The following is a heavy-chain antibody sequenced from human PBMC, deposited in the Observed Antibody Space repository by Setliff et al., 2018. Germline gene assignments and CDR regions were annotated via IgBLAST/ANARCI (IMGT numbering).Heavy chain of an antibody. J-gene: IGHJ5*02. CDR3: ARSGVRYCSGGSCFWWFDP. CDR2: INAGNGNT. CDR1: GYTFTSYS. Sequence: ASVKVSCKASGYTFTSYSMHWVRQAPGQSLEWMGWINAGNGNTKYSQKFQGRVTITRDTSASTAYMELSSLRSEDTAVYYCARSGVRYCSGGSCFWWFDPWGQGTLVTVS. V-gene: IGHV1-3*01. D-gene: IGHD2-15*01.